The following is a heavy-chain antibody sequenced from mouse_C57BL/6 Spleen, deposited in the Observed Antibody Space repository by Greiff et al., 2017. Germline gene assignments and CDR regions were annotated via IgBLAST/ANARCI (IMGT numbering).Heavy chain of an antibody. V-gene: IGHV1-85*01. D-gene: IGHD2-3*01. CDR1: GYTFTSYD. CDR2: IFPGGGST. Sequence: QVHVQQSGPELVKPGASVKLSCKASGYTFTSYDINWVKQRPGQGLEWIGWIFPGGGSTKYNEKFKGKATLTVDTSSSTAYMELHSLTSEDSAIYFCARRRWGIYDGCYAFAYWGQGTLVTVSA. J-gene: IGHJ3*01. CDR3: ARRRWGIYDGCYAFAY.